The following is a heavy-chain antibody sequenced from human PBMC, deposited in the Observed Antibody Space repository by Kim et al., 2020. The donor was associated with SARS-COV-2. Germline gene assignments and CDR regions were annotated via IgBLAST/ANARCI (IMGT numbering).Heavy chain of an antibody. D-gene: IGHD3-22*01. CDR2: IKQDGSEK. J-gene: IGHJ4*02. V-gene: IGHV3-7*01. CDR1: GFTFSSYW. Sequence: GGSLRLSCAASGFTFSSYWMSWVRQAPGKGLEWMANIKQDGSEKYYVDSVKGRFTISRDNAKSSLYLQMNSLRAEDTAVYYCARDLYYDSSGYTHYWGQGTLVTVSS. CDR3: ARDLYYDSSGYTHY.